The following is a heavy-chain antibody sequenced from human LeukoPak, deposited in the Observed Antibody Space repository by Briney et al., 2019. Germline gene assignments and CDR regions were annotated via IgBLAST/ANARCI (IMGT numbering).Heavy chain of an antibody. D-gene: IGHD3-16*01. CDR1: GFTVSSNY. CDR2: IYSGGST. CDR3: SRHGVGGVSSVDWFDP. V-gene: IGHV3-53*01. J-gene: IGHJ5*02. Sequence: PGGSLRLSCTASGFTVSSNYMSWVRHAPGKGLEWVSLIYSGGSTYNADSGKGQITISRYNSKNTLYFQLNSLRAEAPAGYYCSRHGVGGVSSVDWFDPWGEGTLVTVSS.